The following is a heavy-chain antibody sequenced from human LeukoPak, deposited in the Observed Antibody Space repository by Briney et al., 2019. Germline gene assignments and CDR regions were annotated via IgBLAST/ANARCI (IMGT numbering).Heavy chain of an antibody. V-gene: IGHV1-46*01. CDR3: ARVGYDYVWGSYRHDAFDI. D-gene: IGHD3-16*02. CDR2: INPSGGST. J-gene: IGHJ3*02. CDR1: GYTFTSYY. Sequence: ASVKVSCKASGYTFTSYYMHWVRQAPGQGLEWMGIINPSGGSTSYAQKFQGRVTMTRDTSTSTVYMELSSLRSEDTAVYYCARVGYDYVWGSYRHDAFDIWGQGTMVTVSS.